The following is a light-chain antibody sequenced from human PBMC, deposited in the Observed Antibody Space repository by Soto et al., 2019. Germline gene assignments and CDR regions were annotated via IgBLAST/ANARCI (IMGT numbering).Light chain of an antibody. Sequence: QSAPTQPPSASGTPGQRVTISCSGSSSNIGSNTVNWYQQLPGTAPKLLIYSTNQRPSGVPDRFSGSKSGTSASLAISGLLSEDEADYYCAAWDDSLTGYVFGSGTNVTVL. CDR2: STN. J-gene: IGLJ1*01. V-gene: IGLV1-44*01. CDR3: AAWDDSLTGYV. CDR1: SSNIGSNT.